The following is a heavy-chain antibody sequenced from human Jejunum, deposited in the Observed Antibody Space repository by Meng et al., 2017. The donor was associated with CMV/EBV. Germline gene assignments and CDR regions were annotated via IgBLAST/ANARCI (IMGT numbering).Heavy chain of an antibody. D-gene: IGHD3-16*01. CDR1: GASLSGYY. V-gene: IGHV4-59*12. Sequence: CSVSGASLSGYYWHWIRQTPGKGLEWIGYVDYSGTTKYNPSLKGRVTISVDTSKSQFSLELRSVIAADTAVFYCARGWGTTSPWDYWGQGTLVTVSS. CDR2: VDYSGTT. CDR3: ARGWGTTSPWDY. J-gene: IGHJ4*02.